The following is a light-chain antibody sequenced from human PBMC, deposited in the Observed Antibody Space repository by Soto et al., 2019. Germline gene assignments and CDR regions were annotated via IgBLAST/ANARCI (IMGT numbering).Light chain of an antibody. CDR2: DNN. V-gene: IGLV1-51*01. Sequence: QTVLTQPPSVSAAPGQKVTISCSGSSSNIGNNYVSWYQQLPRTAPKLLIYDNNKRPSGIPDRFSGSKSGTSATLGITGLQTGDEAEYYCGTWDNSLSVVVFGGGTKVTVL. CDR3: GTWDNSLSVVV. J-gene: IGLJ2*01. CDR1: SSNIGNNY.